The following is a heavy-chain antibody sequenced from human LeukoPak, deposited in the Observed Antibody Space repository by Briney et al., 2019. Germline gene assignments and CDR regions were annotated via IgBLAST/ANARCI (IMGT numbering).Heavy chain of an antibody. CDR3: ARGLIYCSSTSCSQDAFDI. CDR1: GYTFTSYD. D-gene: IGHD2-2*01. V-gene: IGHV1-8*01. Sequence: ASVKVSCKASGYTFTSYDINWVRQATGQGLEWMGWMNPNSGNTGYAQKFQGRVTMTRNTSISTVYMELSSLRSEDTAVYYCARGLIYCSSTSCSQDAFDIWGQGTMVTVSS. CDR2: MNPNSGNT. J-gene: IGHJ3*02.